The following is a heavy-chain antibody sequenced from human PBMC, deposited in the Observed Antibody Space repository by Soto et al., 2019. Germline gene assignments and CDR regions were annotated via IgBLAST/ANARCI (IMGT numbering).Heavy chain of an antibody. V-gene: IGHV4-4*02. D-gene: IGHD7-27*01. Sequence: SETLSLTCAVSGDSISSSVWWTWVRQPPGKGLEWIGEVFHTGDTYFNPSPRSRVAMSVDKSTNEFSLKVTSVTAADTAIYYCARKAWVRFDYWGQGAPVTVSS. J-gene: IGHJ4*02. CDR1: GDSISSSVW. CDR2: VFHTGDT. CDR3: ARKAWVRFDY.